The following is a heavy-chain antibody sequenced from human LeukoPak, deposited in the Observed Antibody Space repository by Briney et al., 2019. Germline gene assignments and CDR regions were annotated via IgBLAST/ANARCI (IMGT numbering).Heavy chain of an antibody. CDR2: IIPIFGTA. Sequence: ASVKVSCKASGGTFSSYAISWVRLAPGQGLEWMGGIIPIFGTANYAQKFQGRVTITADESTSTAYMELSSLRSEDTAVYYCARPTRYYYDSSGSSYYFDYWGQGTLVTVSS. CDR3: ARPTRYYYDSSGSSYYFDY. CDR1: GGTFSSYA. V-gene: IGHV1-69*13. D-gene: IGHD3-22*01. J-gene: IGHJ4*02.